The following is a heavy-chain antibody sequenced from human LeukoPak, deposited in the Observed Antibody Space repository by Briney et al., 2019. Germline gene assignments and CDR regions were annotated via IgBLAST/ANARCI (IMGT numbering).Heavy chain of an antibody. Sequence: PSETLSLTCTVSGGSISSYYWSWIRQPPGKGLEWIGSIYYTRSTYYNPSLKSRVTISVDTSKNQFSLKLTSVTAADTAVYYCARGVTMIVVVIHDWYFDLWGRGTLVTVSS. CDR2: IYYTRST. CDR3: ARGVTMIVVVIHDWYFDL. V-gene: IGHV4-59*05. CDR1: GGSISSYY. D-gene: IGHD3-22*01. J-gene: IGHJ2*01.